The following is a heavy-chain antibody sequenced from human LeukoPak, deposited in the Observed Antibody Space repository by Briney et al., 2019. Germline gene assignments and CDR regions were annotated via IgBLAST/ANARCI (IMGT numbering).Heavy chain of an antibody. Sequence: SGFTXXXYGMHWVRQAPGKGLEWVAFIRYDGSNKYYGDSVKGRFTISRDNSKNTLYMQMKRERAEDTAVYDXXXXXXSXXKXXXXXYWGXXXLVTVSS. J-gene: IGHJ4*01. CDR1: GFTXXXYG. V-gene: IGHV3-30*02. CDR2: IRYDGSNK. CDR3: XXXXXSXXKXXXXXY.